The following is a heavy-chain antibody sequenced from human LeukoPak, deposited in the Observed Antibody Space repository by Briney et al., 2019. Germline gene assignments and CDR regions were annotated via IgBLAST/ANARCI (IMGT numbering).Heavy chain of an antibody. CDR3: ARGRRGSYRSHYYYYMDV. Sequence: KPSETLSLTCAVYGGSFSGYYWSWIRQPPGKGLKWIGEINHSGSTNYNPSPKSRVTISVDTSKNQFSLKLSSVTAADTAVYYCARGRRGSYRSHYYYYMDVWGKGTTVTVSS. CDR2: INHSGST. D-gene: IGHD1-26*01. CDR1: GGSFSGYY. V-gene: IGHV4-34*01. J-gene: IGHJ6*03.